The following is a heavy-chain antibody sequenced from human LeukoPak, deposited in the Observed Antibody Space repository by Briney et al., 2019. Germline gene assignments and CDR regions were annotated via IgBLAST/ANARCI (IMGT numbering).Heavy chain of an antibody. CDR2: VSYSGST. CDR3: ARGGAADYFDY. Sequence: PSETLSLTCTVSGGSVTSGSYYWSWIRQPPGKGLEWIGYVSYSGSTNSNPSLKSRVTISVDTSKNQFSLKLSSVTAADTAVYYRARGGAADYFDYWGQGTLVTVSS. CDR1: GGSVTSGSYY. J-gene: IGHJ4*02. V-gene: IGHV4-61*01. D-gene: IGHD6-13*01.